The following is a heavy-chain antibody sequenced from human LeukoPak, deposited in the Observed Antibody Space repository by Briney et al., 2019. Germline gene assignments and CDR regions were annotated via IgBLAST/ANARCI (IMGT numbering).Heavy chain of an antibody. CDR2: INTNTGNP. D-gene: IGHD3-10*01. V-gene: IGHV7-4-1*02. CDR3: ARETGYYGSGSNSYYYYGMDV. CDR1: GYTFTSYA. J-gene: IGHJ6*02. Sequence: ASVKVSCKASGYTFTSYAMNWVRQAPGQGLEWMGWINTNTGNPTYAQGFTGRFVFSLDTSVSTAYLQISSLKAEDTAVYYCARETGYYGSGSNSYYYYGMDVWGQGTTVTVSS.